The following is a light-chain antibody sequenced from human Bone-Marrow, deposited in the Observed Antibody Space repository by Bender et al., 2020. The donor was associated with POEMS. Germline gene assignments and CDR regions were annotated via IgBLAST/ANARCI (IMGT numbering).Light chain of an antibody. CDR2: DVS. CDR3: SSYRTLGVL. Sequence: QSDLTQPASVSGSPGQSITISCTGSSSDIGTYKYVSWYQQHPGQAPKLIIYDVSSRPSGVSNRFSGSKSGSTASLTISGLQAEDEADYFCSSYRTLGVLFGGGTKVTVL. J-gene: IGLJ2*01. V-gene: IGLV2-14*03. CDR1: SSDIGTYKY.